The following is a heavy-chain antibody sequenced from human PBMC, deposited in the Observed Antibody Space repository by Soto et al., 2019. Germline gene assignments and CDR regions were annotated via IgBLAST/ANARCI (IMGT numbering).Heavy chain of an antibody. D-gene: IGHD1-26*01. J-gene: IGHJ5*02. CDR2: INSDGSST. V-gene: IGHV3-74*01. CDR1: GFTFSSYW. CDR3: AREVGTPSNWSDP. Sequence: GGSLRLACASSGFTFSSYWMHWVRQAPGKGLVWVSRINSDGSSTSYADSVKGRFTISRDNAKNTLYLQMNSLRAEDTAVYYCAREVGTPSNWSDPWGQATLLTLS.